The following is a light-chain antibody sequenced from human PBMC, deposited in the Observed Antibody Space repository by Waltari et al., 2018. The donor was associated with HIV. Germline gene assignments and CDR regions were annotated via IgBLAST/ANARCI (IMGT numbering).Light chain of an antibody. CDR1: SGNLATSY. V-gene: IGLV6-57*01. CDR2: ANN. CDR3: QSHDNKIFYV. J-gene: IGLJ1*01. Sequence: NFILTQPHSVSESPGKTVTISCPHSSGNLATSYVQWYQQRPGSSPTTVIYANNQRPSGVPDRFSGSIDSSSNSASLTISGLRTEDEADYYCQSHDNKIFYVFGGGTYVTVL.